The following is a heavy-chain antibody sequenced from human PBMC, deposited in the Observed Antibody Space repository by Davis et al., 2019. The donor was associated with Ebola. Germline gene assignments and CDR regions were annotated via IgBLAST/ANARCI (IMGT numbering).Heavy chain of an antibody. J-gene: IGHJ4*02. D-gene: IGHD3-22*01. CDR3: ARTTYYYDSSGLNDY. CDR2: INHSGST. V-gene: IGHV4-34*01. Sequence: SETLSLTCAVYGGSFSGYYWSWIRQPPGKGLEWIGEINHSGSTNYNPSLKSRVTISVDTSKNQFSLKLSSVTAADTAVYYCARTTYYYDSSGLNDYWGQGTLVTVSS. CDR1: GGSFSGYY.